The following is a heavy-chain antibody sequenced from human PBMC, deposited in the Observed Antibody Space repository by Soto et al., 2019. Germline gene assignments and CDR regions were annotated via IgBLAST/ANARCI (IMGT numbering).Heavy chain of an antibody. CDR2: NFHDGTA. V-gene: IGHV4-4*02. CDR1: GVSISSGNW. J-gene: IGHJ4*02. D-gene: IGHD3-10*01. Sequence: PSETLSLTCAVSGVSISSGNWWTWVRQTPQRGLEYVGENFHDGTANYYPSFERRVAISVDTSKNQFSLNLTSVTAADPAIYFCARLVYDTRLNYMYFDFWGQGALVTVS. CDR3: ARLVYDTRLNYMYFDF.